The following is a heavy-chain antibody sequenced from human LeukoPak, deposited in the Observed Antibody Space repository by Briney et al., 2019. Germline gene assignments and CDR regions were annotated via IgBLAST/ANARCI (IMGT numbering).Heavy chain of an antibody. CDR2: FDPEDGET. D-gene: IGHD3-9*01. Sequence: SVKVSCKVSGYTLTELSMHWVRQAPGKGLEWMGGFDPEDGETIYAQKFQGRVTMTEDTSADTAYMELSSLRSEDTAVYYCATAQDGRSTIFTWYFDLWGRGTLVTVSS. J-gene: IGHJ2*01. CDR3: ATAQDGRSTIFTWYFDL. V-gene: IGHV1-24*01. CDR1: GYTLTELS.